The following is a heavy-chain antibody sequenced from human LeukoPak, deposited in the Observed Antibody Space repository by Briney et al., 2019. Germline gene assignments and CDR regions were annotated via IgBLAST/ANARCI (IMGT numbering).Heavy chain of an antibody. V-gene: IGHV1-8*01. CDR3: ARGVRHYDFWSGYSGAYYMDV. J-gene: IGHJ6*03. CDR2: MNPNSGNT. Sequence: ASVKVSCEASGYTFTSYDINWVRQATGQGLEWMGWMNPNSGNTGYAQKLQGRVTMTRNTSISTAYMELSSLRSEDTAVYYCARGVRHYDFWSGYSGAYYMDVWGKGTTVTVSS. D-gene: IGHD3-3*01. CDR1: GYTFTSYD.